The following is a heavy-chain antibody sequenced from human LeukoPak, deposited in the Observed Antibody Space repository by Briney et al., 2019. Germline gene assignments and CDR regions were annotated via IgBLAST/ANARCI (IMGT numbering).Heavy chain of an antibody. Sequence: SETLSLTCTVSDGSISSYYWSWIRQPPGKGLEWIAYIYYSKTSNYNPSLKSRVTISVDTSKNQFSLKMNSVTAADTAVYYCARSPIGHHYYYYMDVWGKGTTVTVSS. CDR3: ARSPIGHHYYYYMDV. D-gene: IGHD1-26*01. CDR2: IYYSKTS. V-gene: IGHV4-59*08. J-gene: IGHJ6*03. CDR1: DGSISSYY.